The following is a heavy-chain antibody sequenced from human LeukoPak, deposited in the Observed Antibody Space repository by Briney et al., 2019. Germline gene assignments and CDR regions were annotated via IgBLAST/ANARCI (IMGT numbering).Heavy chain of an antibody. CDR3: ARDTTVTDHVYYGMDV. Sequence: GGSLRLSCAASGFTVSSNYMSWVRQAPGKGLEWVANIKQDGSEKYYVDSVKGRFTISRDNAKNSLYLQMNSLRAEDTAVYYCARDTTVTDHVYYGMDVWGQGTTVTVSS. D-gene: IGHD4-17*01. CDR1: GFTVSSNY. J-gene: IGHJ6*02. CDR2: IKQDGSEK. V-gene: IGHV3-7*01.